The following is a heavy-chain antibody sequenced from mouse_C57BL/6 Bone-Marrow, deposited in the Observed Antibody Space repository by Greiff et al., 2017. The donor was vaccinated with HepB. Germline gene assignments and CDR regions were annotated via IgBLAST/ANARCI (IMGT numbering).Heavy chain of an antibody. J-gene: IGHJ1*03. CDR3: ARSGPITTVVAWYFDV. V-gene: IGHV1-58*01. CDR2: IYIGNGYT. CDR1: GYTFTSYG. Sequence: VQLQQSGAELVRPGSSVKMSCKTSGYTFTSYGINWVKQRPGQGLEWIGYIYIGNGYTEYNDKFKGKATLTSDTSSSTAYMQLSSLTSEDSAIYFCARSGPITTVVAWYFDVWGTGTTVTVSS. D-gene: IGHD1-1*01.